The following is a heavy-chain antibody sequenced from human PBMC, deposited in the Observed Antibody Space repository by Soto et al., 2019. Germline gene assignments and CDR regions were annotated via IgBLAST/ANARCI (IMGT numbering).Heavy chain of an antibody. CDR1: GYSFSSDHY. J-gene: IGHJ4*02. CDR2: IQHSGYT. Sequence: SGTLSLTCAVSGYSFSSDHYWGWIRQPPGKGLEWIGSIQHSGYTYYNPSLKSRVIISLDTSKNQFFLRLTSVTAADTAVYYCARGPDVVVAPTAEGYYFDYWGQGALVTVSS. D-gene: IGHD2-21*01. V-gene: IGHV4-38-2*01. CDR3: ARGPDVVVAPTAEGYYFDY.